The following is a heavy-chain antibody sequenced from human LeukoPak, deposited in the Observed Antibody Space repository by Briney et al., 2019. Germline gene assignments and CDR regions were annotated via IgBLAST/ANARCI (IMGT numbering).Heavy chain of an antibody. Sequence: ASVKVSCKASGYTFTSYGVTWVRQAPGQGLEWVGWITAYNGDTKYAQKFQGRLTMTTDASTSTANMELRSLRSDDTAVYYCAKDQGWCSGGSCYPQHWGQGTLVTVSS. J-gene: IGHJ1*01. CDR1: GYTFTSYG. V-gene: IGHV1-18*01. D-gene: IGHD2-15*01. CDR3: AKDQGWCSGGSCYPQH. CDR2: ITAYNGDT.